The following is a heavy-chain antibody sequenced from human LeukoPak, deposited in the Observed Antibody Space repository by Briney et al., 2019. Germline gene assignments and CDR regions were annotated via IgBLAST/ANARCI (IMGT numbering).Heavy chain of an antibody. CDR3: ARHHGSKDTSRFAFDI. CDR1: GGSISYYY. V-gene: IGHV4-59*08. J-gene: IGHJ3*02. Sequence: SETLSLTCTVSGGSISYYYWSWIRQSPGKGLEWIGYIYYSGSTTYNPSLESRVILSLHTSKNQFSLHLSSVTAADTAVYYCARHHGSKDTSRFAFDIWGQGTMVTVSS. D-gene: IGHD2-2*01. CDR2: IYYSGST.